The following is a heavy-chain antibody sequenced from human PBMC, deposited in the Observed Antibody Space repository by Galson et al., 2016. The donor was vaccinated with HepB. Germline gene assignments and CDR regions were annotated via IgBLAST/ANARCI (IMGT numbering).Heavy chain of an antibody. D-gene: IGHD6-25*01. CDR3: AKNRGYRTTWYGSALDM. V-gene: IGHV3-9*01. Sequence: SLRLSCAASGFTFDVYAMHWVRQAPGKGLEWVSGISWNSGLIAYADSVKGRFTISRDNAENSLYLQMNSLRAEDTALYYCAKNRGYRTTWYGSALDMWGQGTMVTVSS. J-gene: IGHJ3*02. CDR1: GFTFDVYA. CDR2: ISWNSGLI.